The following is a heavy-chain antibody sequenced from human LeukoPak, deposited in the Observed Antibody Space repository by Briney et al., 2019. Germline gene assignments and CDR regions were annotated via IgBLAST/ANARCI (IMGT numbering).Heavy chain of an antibody. Sequence: GGSLRLSYAASGFTFDDYAMHWVRQAPGKGLEWVSGISWNSGSIGYADSVKGRFTISRDNAKNSLCLQMNSLRAEDMALYYCAKDSRVRSSGRPTYFDYWGQGTLVTVSS. D-gene: IGHD3-22*01. J-gene: IGHJ4*02. CDR3: AKDSRVRSSGRPTYFDY. CDR2: ISWNSGSI. CDR1: GFTFDDYA. V-gene: IGHV3-9*03.